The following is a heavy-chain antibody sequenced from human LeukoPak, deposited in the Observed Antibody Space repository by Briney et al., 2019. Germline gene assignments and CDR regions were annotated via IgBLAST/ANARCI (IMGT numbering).Heavy chain of an antibody. CDR3: ARRRGVSYYYGMDV. CDR2: TYYRRST. CDR1: GGSIRSTTYY. V-gene: IGHV4-39*01. Sequence: SETLSLTCTVSGGSIRSTTYYWGWIRQPPGKGLEWIGITYYRRSTQYNPSLTSRVTISVDTSNNQFSLKVNSVTAADTAVYYCARRRGVSYYYGMDVWGQGTTVTVSS. J-gene: IGHJ6*02.